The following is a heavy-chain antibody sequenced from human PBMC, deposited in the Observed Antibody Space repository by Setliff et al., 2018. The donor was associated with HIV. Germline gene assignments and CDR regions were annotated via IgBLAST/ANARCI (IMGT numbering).Heavy chain of an antibody. CDR2: IYPGDSDT. D-gene: IGHD3-22*01. Sequence: PGESLKISCKASGYNFISYYIGWVRQMPGKGLEWMGIIYPGDSDTRYGPSFEGQVTISADWSITTAFLQWNSLKASDTAMYYCARGLRVYDSSGYYYRDYYYYYMDVWGKGTTVTVS. V-gene: IGHV5-51*01. CDR1: GYNFISYY. J-gene: IGHJ6*03. CDR3: ARGLRVYDSSGYYYRDYYYYYMDV.